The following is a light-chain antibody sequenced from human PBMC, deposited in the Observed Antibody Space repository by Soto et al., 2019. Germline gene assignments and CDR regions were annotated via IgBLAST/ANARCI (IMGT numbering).Light chain of an antibody. CDR2: DVS. CDR3: SSYTSSSIYV. V-gene: IGLV2-14*01. CDR1: SSDVGGYNY. J-gene: IGLJ1*01. Sequence: ALTQPAAGSGSPGQSITISCTGTSSDVGGYNYVSWYQQHPGKAPKLMIYDVSNRPSGVSNRFSGSKSGNTASLTISGLQAEDEADYYCSSYTSSSIYVFGTGTKVTVL.